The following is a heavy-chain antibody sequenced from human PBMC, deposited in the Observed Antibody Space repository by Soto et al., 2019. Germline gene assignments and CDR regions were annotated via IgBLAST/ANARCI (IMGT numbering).Heavy chain of an antibody. D-gene: IGHD3-22*01. Sequence: PGGSLRLCCEASGLTFSNAWMTWVRQAPGKGLEWVGHIKSRSDGGTTDYAAPVKGRFAISRDDSENTLFLEMNSLQIEDTAVYHCATSPGYYDSSPFDYWGQGTQVTVPQ. CDR1: GLTFSNAW. V-gene: IGHV3-15*07. CDR2: IKSRSDGGTT. J-gene: IGHJ4*02. CDR3: ATSPGYYDSSPFDY.